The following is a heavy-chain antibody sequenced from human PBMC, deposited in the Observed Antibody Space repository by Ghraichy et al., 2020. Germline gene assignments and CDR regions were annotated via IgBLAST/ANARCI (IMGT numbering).Heavy chain of an antibody. CDR1: GFTFDDYG. V-gene: IGHV3-20*01. CDR2: INWNGGST. J-gene: IGHJ6*02. D-gene: IGHD4-17*01. CDR3: ARVGGDDSNYGMDV. Sequence: GESLNISCAASGFTFDDYGMSWVRQAPGKGLEWVSGINWNGGSTGYADSVKGRFTISRDNAKNSLYLQMNSLRAEDTALYHCARVGGDDSNYGMDVWGQGTTVTVSS.